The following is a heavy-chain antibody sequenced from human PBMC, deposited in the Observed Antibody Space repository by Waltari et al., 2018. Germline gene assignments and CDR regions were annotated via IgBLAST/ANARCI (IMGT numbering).Heavy chain of an antibody. CDR2: FDPEDGET. D-gene: IGHD1-1*01. Sequence: QVQLVQSGAEVKKPGASVKVSCKVSGYTLTELSMHWVRQAPGKGLEWMGGFDPEDGETIYGNRFQGRVTMTEETSTDTAYMELSSLRSEDTAVYYCATNLAEGWNPHAFDIWGQGTMVTVSS. V-gene: IGHV1-24*01. J-gene: IGHJ3*02. CDR1: GYTLTELS. CDR3: ATNLAEGWNPHAFDI.